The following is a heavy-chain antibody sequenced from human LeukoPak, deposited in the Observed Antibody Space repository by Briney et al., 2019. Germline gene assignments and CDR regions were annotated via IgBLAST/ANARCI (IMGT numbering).Heavy chain of an antibody. CDR2: IIPIFGTA. Sequence: SVNVSCKASGGTFSSYAISWVRQAPGQGLEWMGGIIPIFGTANYAQKFQGRVTISADESTSTAYMELSSLRSEDTAVYYCARGGIAAAGTFDYWGQGTLVTVSS. V-gene: IGHV1-69*13. CDR1: GGTFSSYA. J-gene: IGHJ4*02. D-gene: IGHD6-13*01. CDR3: ARGGIAAAGTFDY.